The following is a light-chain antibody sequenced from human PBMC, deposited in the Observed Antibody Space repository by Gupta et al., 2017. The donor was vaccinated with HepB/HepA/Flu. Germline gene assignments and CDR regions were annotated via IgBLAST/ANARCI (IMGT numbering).Light chain of an antibody. CDR2: GAS. Sequence: DIQLTHTQSSLSASVGDRATITYRASHSISSYLDWYQQKPGNAPKLLIYGASSWQSGVPSRFSGSGSGTDFTLTISRLQPEDFATYYCQQSYSTPHTFGQGTKLEIK. CDR1: HSISSY. V-gene: IGKV1-39*01. CDR3: QQSYSTPHT. J-gene: IGKJ2*01.